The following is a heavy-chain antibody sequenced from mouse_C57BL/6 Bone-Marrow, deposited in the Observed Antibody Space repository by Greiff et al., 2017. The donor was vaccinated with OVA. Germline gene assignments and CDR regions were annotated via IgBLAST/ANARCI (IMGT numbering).Heavy chain of an antibody. Sequence: QVQLQQPGAELVKPGASVKLSCKASGYTFTSYWMHWVKQRPGRGLEWIGEIDPSDSSTNYNQKFKGKSTLTVDKATSTAYMQLSSLTSEDSAVYYCARGDYEKNYCDYWGQGTTLTVSS. CDR3: ARGDYEKNYCDY. CDR1: GYTFTSYW. V-gene: IGHV1-69*01. J-gene: IGHJ2*01. CDR2: IDPSDSST. D-gene: IGHD2-4*01.